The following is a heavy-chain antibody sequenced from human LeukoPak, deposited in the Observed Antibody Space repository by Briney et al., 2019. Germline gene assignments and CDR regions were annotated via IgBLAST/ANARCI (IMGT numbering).Heavy chain of an antibody. CDR1: GFTISDNY. J-gene: IGHJ4*02. Sequence: GGSLRLSCAASGFTISDNYMSWVRQAPGKGLEWVSVIYSDGSTYYADSVKGRFTISRDNSKNTVYLQMNSLRAEDTAVYYCARDPGYDYGYDYWGQGTLVTVSS. D-gene: IGHD5-18*01. CDR2: IYSDGST. V-gene: IGHV3-66*01. CDR3: ARDPGYDYGYDY.